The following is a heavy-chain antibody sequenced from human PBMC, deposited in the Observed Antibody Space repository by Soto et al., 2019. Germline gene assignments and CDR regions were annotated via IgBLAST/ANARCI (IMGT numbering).Heavy chain of an antibody. V-gene: IGHV2-5*01. J-gene: IGHJ4*02. CDR1: GFSVSARGVG. Sequence: SGPTLVNPTQTLTLTCALSGFSVSARGVGVGWIRQPPGKALEWLAIIYWNDDKLYRPSLQSRLTITKDTSKNQVVLTMTNMDPVDTATYYCAHSPWGAAPDYWGQGTPVTVPQ. D-gene: IGHD3-16*01. CDR2: IYWNDDK. CDR3: AHSPWGAAPDY.